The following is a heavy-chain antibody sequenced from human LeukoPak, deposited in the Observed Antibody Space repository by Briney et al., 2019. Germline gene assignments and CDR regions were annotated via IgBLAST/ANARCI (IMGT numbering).Heavy chain of an antibody. V-gene: IGHV3-30*03. CDR1: GFTFSSYG. CDR2: ISYDGSNK. J-gene: IGHJ4*02. D-gene: IGHD3-22*01. Sequence: GGSLRLSCAASGFTFSSYGMHWVRQAPGKGLGGVAVISYDGSNKYYADSVKGRFTISRDNSRNTLYLQMNNLRTEDTAVYYCASPYYYDGSSYYHFFDHWGQGTLVTVSS. CDR3: ASPYYYDGSSYYHFFDH.